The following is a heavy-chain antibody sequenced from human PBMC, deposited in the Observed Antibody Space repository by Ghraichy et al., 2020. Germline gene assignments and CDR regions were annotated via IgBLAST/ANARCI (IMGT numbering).Heavy chain of an antibody. Sequence: GGSLRLSCAASGFSFSTYSMNWVRQAPGKGLEWVSSISSRSGYIYYADSVKGRFTISRDNAKNSLYLQMNSLGAEDTAVYYCAGDIVGSRPFDYWGQETLVTVSS. CDR2: ISSRSGYI. D-gene: IGHD1-26*01. V-gene: IGHV3-21*06. CDR1: GFSFSTYS. CDR3: AGDIVGSRPFDY. J-gene: IGHJ4*02.